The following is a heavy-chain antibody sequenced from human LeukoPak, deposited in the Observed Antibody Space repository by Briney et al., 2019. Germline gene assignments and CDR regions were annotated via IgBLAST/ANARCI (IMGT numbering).Heavy chain of an antibody. CDR1: GYTFGDYG. J-gene: IGHJ4*02. D-gene: IGHD3-10*01. CDR3: ARDFALLWLGDKPFDY. Sequence: ASVKVSCEASGYTFGDYGFSWVRQAPGQGLEWMGWISALNGNTYYVQKFKGRVTMTTDSSTNTAYMELRSLRSDDTAVYFCARDFALLWLGDKPFDYWGQGTLVTVSS. CDR2: ISALNGNT. V-gene: IGHV1-18*01.